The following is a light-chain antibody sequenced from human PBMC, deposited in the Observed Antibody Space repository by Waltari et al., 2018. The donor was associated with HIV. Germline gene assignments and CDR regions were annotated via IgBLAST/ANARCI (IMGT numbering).Light chain of an antibody. V-gene: IGKV1-12*01. J-gene: IGKJ1*01. Sequence: DIQMTQSASSVSASVGVRVTITCRASQGISSWLAWYHQKPGKAPKHLTCAASSVQSGVPSTFSGSGSGTDFTRTISSLQPEDFATYYGQQANSFPWTFSQGTTVEIK. CDR1: QGISSW. CDR3: QQANSFPWT. CDR2: AAS.